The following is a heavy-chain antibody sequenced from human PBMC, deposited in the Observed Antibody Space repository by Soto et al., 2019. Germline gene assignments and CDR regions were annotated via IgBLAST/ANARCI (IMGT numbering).Heavy chain of an antibody. CDR1: GGSISSYY. V-gene: IGHV4-59*01. CDR2: IYHSGST. D-gene: IGHD3-10*01. J-gene: IGHJ6*02. CDR3: ARDRGSGSYYRGGMDV. Sequence: QVQLQESGPGLVKPSETLSLTCTVSGGSISSYYWSWIRQPPGKGLEWIGYIYHSGSTTYNPSLMSRVTISVDTSKTQFSRKLSSVTAADTAVYYCARDRGSGSYYRGGMDVWGQGTTVTVSS.